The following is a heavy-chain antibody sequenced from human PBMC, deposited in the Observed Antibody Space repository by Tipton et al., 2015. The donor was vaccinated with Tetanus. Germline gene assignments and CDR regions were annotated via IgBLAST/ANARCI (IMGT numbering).Heavy chain of an antibody. V-gene: IGHV4-4*02. CDR2: IYHSGTT. D-gene: IGHD6-13*01. CDR3: ARGTWLYNSTYHRHWLDP. Sequence: SLRLSCAVSGGSIRSSNWWSWVRQTPWKGLEWIGEIYHSGTTNYNPSLKSRVTISLDTSKNEFSLTLSSVTAEDTAVYYCARGTWLYNSTYHRHWLDPWGQGTLVAVSS. CDR1: GGSIRSSNW. J-gene: IGHJ5*02.